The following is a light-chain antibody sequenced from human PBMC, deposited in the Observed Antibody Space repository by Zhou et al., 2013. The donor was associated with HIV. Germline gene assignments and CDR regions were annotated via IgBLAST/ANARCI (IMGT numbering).Light chain of an antibody. CDR1: QDISKY. J-gene: IGKJ4*01. CDR3: QQYDSYPLT. Sequence: DIQMTQSPSSLSASVGDRVTFTCQASQDISKYLNWYHQKPGKAPKFLIYKASSLEGGVPSRFTGTGSGTDFTLTITSLQAEDFGTYYCQQYDSYPLTFGGGPKVEIK. CDR2: KAS. V-gene: IGKV1-33*01.